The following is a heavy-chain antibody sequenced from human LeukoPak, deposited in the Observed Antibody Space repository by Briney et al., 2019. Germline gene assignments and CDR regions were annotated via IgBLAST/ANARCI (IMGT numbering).Heavy chain of an antibody. CDR2: IYTRGGT. J-gene: IGHJ4*02. Sequence: PSQTLSLTCTVSGGSISSGSYYWSWIRQPAGKGLEWIGRIYTRGGTTYNPSLKSRVTMSLDTSKDQLSLTLGPVTAADTAVYYCARDFPGIAAVGLNWGQGTLVTVSS. CDR3: ARDFPGIAAVGLN. V-gene: IGHV4-61*02. D-gene: IGHD6-13*01. CDR1: GGSISSGSYY.